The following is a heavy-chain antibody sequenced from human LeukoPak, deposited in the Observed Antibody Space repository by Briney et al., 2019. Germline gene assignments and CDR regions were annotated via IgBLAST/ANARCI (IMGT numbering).Heavy chain of an antibody. J-gene: IGHJ4*02. CDR3: ASGRQLGY. D-gene: IGHD6-13*01. V-gene: IGHV3-7*01. CDR2: IKEDGSEK. Sequence: GGSLRLSCAASGFTFSNYWMSWVRQAPGKGLEWVANIKEDGSEKYYVDSVKGRFTISRDNARNSLYLQMNSLRAEDTAVYHCASGRQLGYWGQGTLVTVSS. CDR1: GFTFSNYW.